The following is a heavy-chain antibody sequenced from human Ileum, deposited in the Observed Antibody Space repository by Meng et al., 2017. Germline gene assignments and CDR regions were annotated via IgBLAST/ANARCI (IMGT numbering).Heavy chain of an antibody. J-gene: IGHJ4*02. CDR3: AKVVTTPFVDY. D-gene: IGHD1-14*01. CDR2: ISGSGGNT. V-gene: IGHV3-23*01. CDR1: GFTFSSYA. Sequence: GGPLRPSCAASGFTFSSYAMDWVRQAPGKGLEWVSAISGSGGNTYYADPVKGRFTISRDNSKNTLYLQMNSLRAEDTAVYYCAKVVTTPFVDYWGQGTLVTVSS.